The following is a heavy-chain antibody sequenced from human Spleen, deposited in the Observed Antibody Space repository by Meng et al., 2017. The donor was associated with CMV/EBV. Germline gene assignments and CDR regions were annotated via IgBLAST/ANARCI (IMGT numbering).Heavy chain of an antibody. J-gene: IGHJ6*02. V-gene: IGHV3-30-3*01. D-gene: IGHD6-13*01. CDR2: ISYDGSNK. CDR3: ARPRNSSSWDFDYYYGMDV. CDR1: GFTSSSYA. Sequence: GESLKISCAASGFTSSSYALNCVRQAPAKGLEXAAVISYDGSNKYYADSVKGRFTISRDNSKSTVYLQMNSLRPEDTAVYYRARPRNSSSWDFDYYYGMDVWGQGTTVTVSS.